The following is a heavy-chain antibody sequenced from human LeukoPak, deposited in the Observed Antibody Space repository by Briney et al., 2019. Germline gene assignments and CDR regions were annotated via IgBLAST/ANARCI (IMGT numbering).Heavy chain of an antibody. J-gene: IGHJ4*02. V-gene: IGHV4-34*01. CDR1: IGSFSGYY. CDR2: INHSGST. CDR3: ARQLWTRRVSDY. D-gene: IGHD5-18*01. Sequence: SETLSLTCAVYIGSFSGYYWSWVRQPPGKGLEWIGEINHSGSTNYNPSLKSRVTISVDTSKNQFSLKLSSVTAADTAVYYCARQLWTRRVSDYWGQGTLVTVSS.